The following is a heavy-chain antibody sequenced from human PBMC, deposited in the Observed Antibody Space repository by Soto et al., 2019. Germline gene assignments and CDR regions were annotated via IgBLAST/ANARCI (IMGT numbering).Heavy chain of an antibody. J-gene: IGHJ4*02. CDR2: ISASGVST. CDR1: GFTFSNYA. Sequence: DVQLLESGGGLVQPGGSLRLSCTASGFTFSNYAMTWVRQAPGKGLKWVSTISASGVSTHYADSVKGRFTISRDNSKNTLFLQMDSLRAEDTAVYYCSKDYSYDVSAYKRFDYWGQGTLVTFSS. V-gene: IGHV3-23*01. D-gene: IGHD3-22*01. CDR3: SKDYSYDVSAYKRFDY.